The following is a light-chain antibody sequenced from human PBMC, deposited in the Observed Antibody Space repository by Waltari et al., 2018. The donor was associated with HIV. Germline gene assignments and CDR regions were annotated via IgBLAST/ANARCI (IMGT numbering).Light chain of an antibody. Sequence: QTVVTQEPSLSVSPGGPVTLTCCLSSGSVSTTYSPSWYQQTPSQTPRTFIYSTHTRSSGVPDRFSGSILGNKAALTITGAQADDEADYYCAMYMDSGIVVFGGGTKVTVL. J-gene: IGLJ2*01. CDR1: SGSVSTTYS. V-gene: IGLV8-61*01. CDR3: AMYMDSGIVV. CDR2: STH.